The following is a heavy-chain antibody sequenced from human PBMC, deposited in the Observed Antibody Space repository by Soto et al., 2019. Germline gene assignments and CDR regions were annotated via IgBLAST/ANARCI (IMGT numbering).Heavy chain of an antibody. CDR1: GFTVSAYA. D-gene: IGHD3-22*01. J-gene: IGHJ4*02. CDR3: GGQRYSTMILVVDY. Sequence: EVQLLESGGGLVQPGESLRLSCAVSGFTVSAYAMGWVRQAPGKGLEWVSGISGSGDSTNYADSVKGRFTISKDNSKNTLDLQMDSLRAEDTAVYHCGGQRYSTMILVVDYWGQGTLVTVSS. V-gene: IGHV3-23*01. CDR2: ISGSGDST.